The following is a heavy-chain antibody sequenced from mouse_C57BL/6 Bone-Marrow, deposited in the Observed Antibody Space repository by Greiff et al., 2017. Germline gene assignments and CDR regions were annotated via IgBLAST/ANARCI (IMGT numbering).Heavy chain of an antibody. D-gene: IGHD2-3*01. CDR2: INPYNGGT. Sequence: DVKLVESGPVLVKPGASVKMSCKASGYTFTDYYMNWVKQSHGKSLEWIGVINPYNGGTSYNQKFKGKATLTVDKSSSTAYMELNSLTSEDSAVYYCARLDDGYPFDDWGQGTTLTVSS. J-gene: IGHJ2*01. CDR1: GYTFTDYY. V-gene: IGHV1-19*01. CDR3: ARLDDGYPFDD.